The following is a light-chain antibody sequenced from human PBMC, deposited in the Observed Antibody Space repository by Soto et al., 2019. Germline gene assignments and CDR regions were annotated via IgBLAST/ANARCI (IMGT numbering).Light chain of an antibody. CDR3: QQYNNWPLT. CDR1: QSVGSN. CDR2: GAS. V-gene: IGKV3-15*01. Sequence: EILVTQSPDTLSVSPGKRVILSCRASQSVGSNLAWYQQKPGQAPRLLIYGASTRATGFPDRFSGSGSGTEFALTISRLQSEDFAVYYCQQYNNWPLTFGQGTKVE. J-gene: IGKJ1*01.